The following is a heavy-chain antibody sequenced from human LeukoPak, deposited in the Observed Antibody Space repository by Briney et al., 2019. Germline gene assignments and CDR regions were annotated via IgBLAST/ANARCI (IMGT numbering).Heavy chain of an antibody. Sequence: ASETLSFTCAVYGGSFSGYYWSWIRQPPGKGLEWIGEINHSGSTNYNPSLKSRVTISVDTSKNQFSLKLSSVTAADTAVYYCARGGYDILTGYPNNWFDPWGQGTLVTVSS. CDR2: INHSGST. J-gene: IGHJ5*02. D-gene: IGHD3-9*01. CDR1: GGSFSGYY. CDR3: ARGGYDILTGYPNNWFDP. V-gene: IGHV4-34*01.